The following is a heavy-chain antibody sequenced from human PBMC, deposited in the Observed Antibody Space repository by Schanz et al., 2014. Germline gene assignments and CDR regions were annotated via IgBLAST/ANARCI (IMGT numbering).Heavy chain of an antibody. V-gene: IGHV1-8*01. CDR2: MNPNSGNP. CDR3: ARVSMEFERGKSYYYYMDV. CDR1: GGTFSSFG. Sequence: QVQLVQSGAEVKKPGSSVKVSCKASGGTFSSFGINWVRQAPGQGLEWLGWMNPNSGNPGFAQKFRGRVTMTRNTSISTAYMELNSLTSEDTAVYYCARVSMEFERGKSYYYYMDVWGRGTTVTVSS. J-gene: IGHJ6*03. D-gene: IGHD3-10*01.